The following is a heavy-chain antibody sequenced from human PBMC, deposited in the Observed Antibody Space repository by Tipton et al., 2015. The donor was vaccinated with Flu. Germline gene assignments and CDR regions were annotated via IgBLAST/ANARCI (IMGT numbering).Heavy chain of an antibody. D-gene: IGHD4-11*01. CDR2: INHSGST. Sequence: TLSLTCSLSGDYFGIDYFWAWIRQPPGKGLEWIGEINHSGSTNYNPSLKSRVTISIDTSKNQFSLKMKSVTAADKAVYYCVRRDYSNYVSDPKSWFDPWGQGTLVTVSS. CDR3: VRRDYSNYVSDPKSWFDP. J-gene: IGHJ5*02. V-gene: IGHV4-38-2*01. CDR1: GDYFGIDYF.